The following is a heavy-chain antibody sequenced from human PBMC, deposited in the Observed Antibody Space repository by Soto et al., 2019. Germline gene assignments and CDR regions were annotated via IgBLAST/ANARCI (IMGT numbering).Heavy chain of an antibody. CDR3: AKVVVQATQPRYYFYGMDV. V-gene: IGHV3-23*01. CDR1: GFTFGNYD. D-gene: IGHD2-15*01. J-gene: IGHJ6*02. Sequence: EVQLLESGGGLVQPGGSLRLSCAASGFTFGNYDMTWVRQAPGKGLEWVSSISDGGSATYYADSVKGRFTISRDNSHHTLYLQMNSLRAADTALYYCAKVVVQATQPRYYFYGMDVWGQGTTVTVSS. CDR2: ISDGGSAT.